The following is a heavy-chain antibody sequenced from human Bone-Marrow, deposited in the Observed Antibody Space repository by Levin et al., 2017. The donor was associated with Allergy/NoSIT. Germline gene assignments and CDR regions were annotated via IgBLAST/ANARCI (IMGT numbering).Heavy chain of an antibody. CDR2: ISGSGDHT. Sequence: SGGSLRLSCAASGFIFNSYGMTWVRQVPGKGLEWVSSISGSGDHTYYADSVKGRFTISRDNSKDTLYLQMNSLRAEDTAIYYCAKVRTNTPRGPFDIWGLGTMVTVSS. CDR1: GFIFNSYG. J-gene: IGHJ3*02. V-gene: IGHV3-23*01. CDR3: AKVRTNTPRGPFDI. D-gene: IGHD2-2*01.